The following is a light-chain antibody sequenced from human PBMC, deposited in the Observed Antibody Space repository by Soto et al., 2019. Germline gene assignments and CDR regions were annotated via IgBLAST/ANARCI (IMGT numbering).Light chain of an antibody. CDR2: DAS. CDR1: QSVSSSY. Sequence: EILLTQSRGTLSLSPGERATLSCRASQSVSSSYLAWYQQKPGQAPRLLIYDASNRATGIPARFSGSGSGTDFTLTISSLEPEDFATYYCQQSYSTLTFGQGTRLEIK. V-gene: IGKV3D-20*02. J-gene: IGKJ5*01. CDR3: QQSYSTLT.